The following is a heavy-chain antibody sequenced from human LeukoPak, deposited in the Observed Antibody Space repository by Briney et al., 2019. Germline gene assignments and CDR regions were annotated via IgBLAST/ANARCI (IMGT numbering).Heavy chain of an antibody. CDR1: GGSFSGYY. CDR3: ARGKPARGSGRSSFDY. CDR2: INHSGST. Sequence: SETLSLTCAVYGGSFSGYYWSWIRQPPGRGLEWIGEINHSGSTNYNPSLKSRVTISVDTSKNQFSLKLSSVIAADTAVYYCARGKPARGSGRSSFDYWGQGTLVTVSS. V-gene: IGHV4-34*01. D-gene: IGHD3-10*01. J-gene: IGHJ4*02.